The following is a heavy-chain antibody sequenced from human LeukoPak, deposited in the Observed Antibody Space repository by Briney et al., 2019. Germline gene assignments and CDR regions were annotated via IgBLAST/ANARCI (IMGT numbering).Heavy chain of an antibody. CDR3: VRDPSGTYSYHTFTF. D-gene: IGHD1-26*01. J-gene: IGHJ3*01. CDR2: ISSTSDAT. CDR1: GFTFSSYA. Sequence: GGSLRLSCAASGFTFSSYAMDWVRQAPGRGLEWVAYISSTSDATQYADFVKGRFTISRDNAKNSLYLQMNSLGAEDTAVYYCVRDPSGTYSYHTFTFWGQGTLVTVSS. V-gene: IGHV3-48*04.